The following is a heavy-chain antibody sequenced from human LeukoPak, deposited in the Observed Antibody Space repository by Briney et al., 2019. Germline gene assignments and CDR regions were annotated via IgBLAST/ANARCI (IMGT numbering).Heavy chain of an antibody. V-gene: IGHV4-59*01. J-gene: IGHJ3*02. CDR2: IYYTGST. CDR1: GGSIGFYY. Sequence: SETLSLTCTVSGGSIGFYYWTWIRQPPGKGLEWIGYIYYTGSTNYNPSLKSRVSISIDTSKTHFSLKLSSVTPADTAVYYCARRNAFDIWSQGTMVTVSS. CDR3: ARRNAFDI.